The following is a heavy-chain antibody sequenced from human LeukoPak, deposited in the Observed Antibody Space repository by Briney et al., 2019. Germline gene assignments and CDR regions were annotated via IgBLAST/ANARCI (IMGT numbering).Heavy chain of an antibody. CDR1: GYTFTGYY. CDR2: INPNSGGT. D-gene: IGHD2-15*01. J-gene: IGHJ4*02. Sequence: ASVKVSFKASGYTFTGYYMHWVRQAPGQGLEWMGWINPNSGGTNYAQKFQGRVTMTRDTSISTAYMELSRLRSDDTAVYYCARTLGYCSGGSCYYFDYWGQGTLVTVSS. CDR3: ARTLGYCSGGSCYYFDY. V-gene: IGHV1-2*02.